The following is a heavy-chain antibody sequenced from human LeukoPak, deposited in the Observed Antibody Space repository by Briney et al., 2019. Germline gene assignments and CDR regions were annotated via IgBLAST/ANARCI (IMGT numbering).Heavy chain of an antibody. Sequence: SVKVSCKASGGTFSNYATSWVRQAPGQGLEWMGGIIPIFGTANYAQKFQGRVTITTDESTSTAYMELSSLRSEDTAVYYCAGVVVPAAMRYYYYYMDVWGKGTTVTVSS. CDR1: GGTFSNYA. CDR3: AGVVVPAAMRYYYYYMDV. J-gene: IGHJ6*03. D-gene: IGHD2-2*01. CDR2: IIPIFGTA. V-gene: IGHV1-69*05.